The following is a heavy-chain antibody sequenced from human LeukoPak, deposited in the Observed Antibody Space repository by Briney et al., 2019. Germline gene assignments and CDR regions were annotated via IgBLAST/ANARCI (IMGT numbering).Heavy chain of an antibody. V-gene: IGHV3-66*01. Sequence: PGGSLRLSCEASGFTVSSNYMSWVRQAPGKGLEWVSVIYSNGNTYYADSVKGRFTISRDISKNTLYLQMNSLRAEDTAVYYCARDSPYGAWGRGTLVTVSS. CDR1: GFTVSSNY. CDR3: ARDSPYGA. CDR2: IYSNGNT. J-gene: IGHJ5*02. D-gene: IGHD4-17*01.